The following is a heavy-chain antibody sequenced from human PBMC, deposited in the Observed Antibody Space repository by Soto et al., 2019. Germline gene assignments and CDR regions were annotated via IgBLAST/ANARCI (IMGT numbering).Heavy chain of an antibody. D-gene: IGHD3-10*01. CDR1: GFTFSDYY. CDR3: AKGEVRGIIPSYFDY. Sequence: GGSLRLSCAASGFTFSDYYMSWIRQAPGKGLEWVSYISSSDSIIYYADSVKGRFTISRDNSKNTLYLQMDSLRAEDTAVYYCAKGEVRGIIPSYFDYWGLGTLVTVSS. J-gene: IGHJ4*02. V-gene: IGHV3-11*04. CDR2: ISSSDSII.